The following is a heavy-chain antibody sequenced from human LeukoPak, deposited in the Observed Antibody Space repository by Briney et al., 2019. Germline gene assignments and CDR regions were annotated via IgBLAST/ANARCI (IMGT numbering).Heavy chain of an antibody. CDR2: ISSSGSTM. CDR1: GFTFSSYE. Sequence: GGSLRLSCAASGFTFSSYEMNWVRQAPGKGLEWVSYISSSGSTMYYADSVKGRFTISRDNAKNPLYLQMNSLRAEDTAVYYCAREDTSGWYSHYFDYWGQGTLVTVSS. CDR3: AREDTSGWYSHYFDY. D-gene: IGHD6-19*01. V-gene: IGHV3-48*03. J-gene: IGHJ4*02.